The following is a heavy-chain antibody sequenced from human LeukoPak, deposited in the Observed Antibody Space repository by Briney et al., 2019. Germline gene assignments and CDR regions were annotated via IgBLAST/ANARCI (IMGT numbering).Heavy chain of an antibody. CDR2: INHSGST. Sequence: SETLSLTCAVYGGSFSGYYWSWIRQPPGKGLEWIGEINHSGSTNYNPSLKSRVTISVDTSKNQFSLKLSSVTAADTAVYYCATGPPGANLWFGEPYFDYWGQGTLVTVSS. CDR1: GGSFSGYY. CDR3: ATGPPGANLWFGEPYFDY. D-gene: IGHD3-10*01. J-gene: IGHJ4*02. V-gene: IGHV4-34*01.